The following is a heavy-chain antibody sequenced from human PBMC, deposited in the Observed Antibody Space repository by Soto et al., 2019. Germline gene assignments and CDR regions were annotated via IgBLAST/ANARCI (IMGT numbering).Heavy chain of an antibody. Sequence: GGSLRLSCAASGFTVSSNYMSWVRQAPGKGLEWVSVIYSGGRTYYADSVKGRFTISRDNSKNTLYLQMNSLRAEDTAVYYCARASSGWYYYWGQGTLVTVSS. J-gene: IGHJ4*02. CDR1: GFTVSSNY. CDR2: IYSGGRT. V-gene: IGHV3-53*01. CDR3: ARASSGWYYY. D-gene: IGHD6-19*01.